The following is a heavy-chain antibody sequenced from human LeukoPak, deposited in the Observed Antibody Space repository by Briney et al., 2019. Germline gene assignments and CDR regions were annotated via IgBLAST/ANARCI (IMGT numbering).Heavy chain of an antibody. D-gene: IGHD3-3*01. CDR3: ARGFSVPIDYDFWSGHIKLNWFDP. Sequence: PSETLSLTCTVSGGSISSYYWSWIRQPAGKGLEWIGRISTSGSTNYNPSLKSRVTMSVDTSKNQFSLKLSSVTAADTAVYYCARGFSVPIDYDFWSGHIKLNWFDPWGQGTLVTVSS. CDR1: GGSISSYY. CDR2: ISTSGST. V-gene: IGHV4-4*07. J-gene: IGHJ5*02.